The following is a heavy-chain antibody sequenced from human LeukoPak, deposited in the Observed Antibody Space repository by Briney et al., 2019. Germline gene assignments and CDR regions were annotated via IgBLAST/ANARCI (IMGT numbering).Heavy chain of an antibody. CDR1: GFTVSSNY. CDR3: AKGTTLEYCSSTSCPLDY. D-gene: IGHD2-2*01. Sequence: GGSLRLSCAASGFTVSSNYMSWVRQAPGKGLEWVSIIYTGGSTYYADSVKGRFTISRDNSKNTLYLQISSLRAEDTAVYYCAKGTTLEYCSSTSCPLDYWGQGTLVTVSS. V-gene: IGHV3-53*01. CDR2: IYTGGST. J-gene: IGHJ4*02.